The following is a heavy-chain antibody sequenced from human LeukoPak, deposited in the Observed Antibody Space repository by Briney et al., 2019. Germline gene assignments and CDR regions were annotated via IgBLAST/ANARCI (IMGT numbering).Heavy chain of an antibody. CDR2: VDSRGNS. CDR1: NSSISTYY. D-gene: IGHD3-10*01. CDR3: AAGAPKFLHLIY. J-gene: IGHJ4*02. V-gene: IGHV4-59*01. Sequence: PSETLSLTCAVSNSSISTYYWTWIRQAPGNGLEWIGYVDSRGNSNYNPSLKSRVTISLDSSRKQFSLRVTSVTAADTAGYYCAAGAPKFLHLIYWGQGTLVTVSS.